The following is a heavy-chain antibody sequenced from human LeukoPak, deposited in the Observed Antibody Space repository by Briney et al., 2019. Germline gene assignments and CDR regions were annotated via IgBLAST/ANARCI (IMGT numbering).Heavy chain of an antibody. CDR1: GFTLGDYA. J-gene: IGHJ4*02. Sequence: GGSLRLSCTASGFTLGDYAMRWVRQAPGKGLEWVSFIRSKAYGGTTEYSAAVKGRFAISRDHHKNIVYLQKNSLKSEDTAVYYCTKPDYGDYLSGLWGQGTMVTVS. CDR2: IRSKAYGGTT. CDR3: TKPDYGDYLSGL. D-gene: IGHD4-17*01. V-gene: IGHV3-49*04.